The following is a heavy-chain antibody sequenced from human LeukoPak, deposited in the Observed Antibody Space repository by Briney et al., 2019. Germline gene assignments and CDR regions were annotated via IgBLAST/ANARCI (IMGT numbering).Heavy chain of an antibody. J-gene: IGHJ6*03. CDR2: IIPILGTA. D-gene: IGHD6-13*01. CDR1: GGTFSSYA. Sequence: GASVKVSCKASGGTFSSYAISWVRQAPGQGLEWMGRIIPILGTANYAQKFQGRVTITTDESTSTAYMELSSLRSEDTAVYYCARGASSWSHYYYYMDVWGKGTTVTVSS. V-gene: IGHV1-69*11. CDR3: ARGASSWSHYYYYMDV.